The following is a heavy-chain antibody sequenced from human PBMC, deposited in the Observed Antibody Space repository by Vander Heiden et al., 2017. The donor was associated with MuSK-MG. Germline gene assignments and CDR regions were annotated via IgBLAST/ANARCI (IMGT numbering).Heavy chain of an antibody. CDR3: ARLIEKYYYDSSGSFDY. Sequence: QVQLQESGPGLVKPSETLSLTCAVSGYSISSGYYWGWIRQPPGKGLEWIGSIYHSGSTYYNPSLNRRVTISVDTSKNQFSLKLSSVPAADTAVYYCARLIEKYYYDSSGSFDYRGHGTLVTVSS. CDR2: IYHSGST. V-gene: IGHV4-38-2*01. J-gene: IGHJ4*01. CDR1: GYSISSGYY. D-gene: IGHD3-22*01.